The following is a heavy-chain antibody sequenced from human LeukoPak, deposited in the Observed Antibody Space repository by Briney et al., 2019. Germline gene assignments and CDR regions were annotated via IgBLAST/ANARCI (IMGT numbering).Heavy chain of an antibody. CDR2: IIPIFGTA. D-gene: IGHD2-2*01. Sequence: GASVKVSCKASGYAFTSYAISWVRQAPGQGLEWMGGIIPIFGTANYAQKFQGRVTITADKSTSTAYMELSSLRSEDTAVYYCARVPQYQLLKFYYYYYMDVWGKGTTVTVSS. J-gene: IGHJ6*03. CDR1: GYAFTSYA. V-gene: IGHV1-69*06. CDR3: ARVPQYQLLKFYYYYYMDV.